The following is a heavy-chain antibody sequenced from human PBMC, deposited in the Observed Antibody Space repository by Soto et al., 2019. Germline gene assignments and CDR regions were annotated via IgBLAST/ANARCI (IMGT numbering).Heavy chain of an antibody. V-gene: IGHV5-51*01. CDR3: ARPGYSSSPSHYYGMDV. CDR2: IYPGDSDT. D-gene: IGHD6-6*01. Sequence: GESLKISCKGSGYSFTSYWIGWVRQMPGKGLEWMGIIYPGDSDTRYSPSFQGQVTISADKSISTAYLQWSSLKASDTAMYYCARPGYSSSPSHYYGMDVWGQGTTVTVSS. J-gene: IGHJ6*02. CDR1: GYSFTSYW.